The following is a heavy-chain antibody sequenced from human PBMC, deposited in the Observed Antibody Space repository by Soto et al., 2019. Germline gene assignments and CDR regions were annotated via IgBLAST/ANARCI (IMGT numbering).Heavy chain of an antibody. CDR1: GGTFSSYA. J-gene: IGHJ6*02. V-gene: IGHV1-69*01. D-gene: IGHD5-18*01. Sequence: QVQLVQSGAEVKKPGSSVKVSCKASGGTFSSYAISWVRQAPGQGLEWMGGIIPIFGTANYAQKFQGRVTITADEFTSTAYMGLSSLRSEDTAVYYCERDPGIQRPYYYYYGMDVWGQGTTLTVSS. CDR3: ERDPGIQRPYYYYYGMDV. CDR2: IIPIFGTA.